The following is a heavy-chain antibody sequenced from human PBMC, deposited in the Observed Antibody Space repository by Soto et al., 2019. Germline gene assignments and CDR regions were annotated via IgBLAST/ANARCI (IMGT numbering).Heavy chain of an antibody. CDR3: ARDPDYYYGSGSDNWFDP. V-gene: IGHV1-18*01. D-gene: IGHD3-10*01. J-gene: IGHJ5*02. Sequence: QVQLVQSGAEVKKPGASVKVSCKASGYTFTSYGISWVRQGPGQGLEWMGWISAYNGNTNYAQKLQGRVTMTTDTSTSTAYMELRSLRSDDTAVYYCARDPDYYYGSGSDNWFDPWGQGTLVTVSS. CDR2: ISAYNGNT. CDR1: GYTFTSYG.